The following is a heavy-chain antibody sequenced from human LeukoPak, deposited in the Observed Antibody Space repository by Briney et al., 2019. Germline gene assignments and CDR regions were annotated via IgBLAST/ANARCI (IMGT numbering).Heavy chain of an antibody. D-gene: IGHD3-22*01. CDR1: GYSFTYYW. V-gene: IGHV5-51*01. J-gene: IGHJ3*02. CDR2: IYPGDSDT. Sequence: GESLKISCKGSGYSFTYYWIGWVRQMPGKGLEWMGIIYPGDSDTRYSPSFQGQVTISADKSISTAYLQWSSLKASDTAMYYCASMTQVGGDYYDSSGYEAFDIWGQGTMVTVSS. CDR3: ASMTQVGGDYYDSSGYEAFDI.